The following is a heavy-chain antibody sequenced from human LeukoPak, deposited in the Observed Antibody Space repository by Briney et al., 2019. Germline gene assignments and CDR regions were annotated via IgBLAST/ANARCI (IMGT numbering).Heavy chain of an antibody. Sequence: PGRSLRLSCAASGFTFSSYGMHWVRQAPGKGLEWVAVISYDGSNKYYADSVKGRFTISRDNSKNTLYLQMNSLRAEGTAVYYCARGKKRYFDWLLSDYFDYWGQGTLVTVSS. V-gene: IGHV3-30*05. D-gene: IGHD3-9*01. CDR1: GFTFSSYG. CDR3: ARGKKRYFDWLLSDYFDY. J-gene: IGHJ4*02. CDR2: ISYDGSNK.